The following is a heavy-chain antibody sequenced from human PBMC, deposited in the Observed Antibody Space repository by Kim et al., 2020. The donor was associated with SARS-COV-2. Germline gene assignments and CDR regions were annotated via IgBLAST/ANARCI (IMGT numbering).Heavy chain of an antibody. V-gene: IGHV7-4-1*02. J-gene: IGHJ4*02. CDR3: ARQKREEIGAPGDY. Sequence: ASVKVSCKASGYSFTENALNWVRQAPGQGLEWMGWINTKTGKPTYAQVFTGRFVFSLDTSVSTAYLQISSLRAEDTAVYYCARQKREEIGAPGDYWGQGTLVAVSS. CDR1: GYSFTENA. CDR2: INTKTGKP.